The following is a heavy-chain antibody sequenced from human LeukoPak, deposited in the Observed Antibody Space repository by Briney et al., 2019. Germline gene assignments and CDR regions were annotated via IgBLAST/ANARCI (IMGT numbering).Heavy chain of an antibody. CDR2: IYYSGST. Sequence: SETLSLTCTVSGGSISSSSYYWGWIRQPPGKGLEWIGSIYYSGSTYYNPSLKSRVTISVDTSKNQFSLQLTSVTAADTAVYYCAREGGFYRPLDYSGPGTLVIVSA. V-gene: IGHV4-39*07. CDR3: AREGGFYRPLDY. D-gene: IGHD2/OR15-2a*01. CDR1: GGSISSSSYY. J-gene: IGHJ4*02.